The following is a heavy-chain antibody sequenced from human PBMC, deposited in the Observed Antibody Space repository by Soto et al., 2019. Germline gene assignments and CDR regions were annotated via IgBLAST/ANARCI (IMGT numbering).Heavy chain of an antibody. J-gene: IGHJ4*02. D-gene: IGHD3-9*01. CDR2: INPNSGGT. V-gene: IGHV1-2*04. CDR1: GYTLTGYY. Sequence: ASVKVSCKASGYTLTGYYMHWVRQAPGQGLEWMGWINPNSGGTNCAQNFQGWVTMTRDTSISTAYMELSRLRSDDTAVYYCARGGRDADWYVSYFDYWGQGTLVTVSS. CDR3: ARGGRDADWYVSYFDY.